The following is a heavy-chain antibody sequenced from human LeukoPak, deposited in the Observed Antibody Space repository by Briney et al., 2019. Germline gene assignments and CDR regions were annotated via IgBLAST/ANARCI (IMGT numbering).Heavy chain of an antibody. V-gene: IGHV4-59*01. Sequence: SETLSLTCTVSGGSISSYYWSWIRQPPGKGLEWIGYVYYSGTTNYNPSLKSRLTISVDTSKNQFSLKLSSVTAADTAVYYCARESTYYYGSGSYYKDYWGQGTLVTVSS. D-gene: IGHD3-10*01. J-gene: IGHJ4*02. CDR2: VYYSGTT. CDR3: ARESTYYYGSGSYYKDY. CDR1: GGSISSYY.